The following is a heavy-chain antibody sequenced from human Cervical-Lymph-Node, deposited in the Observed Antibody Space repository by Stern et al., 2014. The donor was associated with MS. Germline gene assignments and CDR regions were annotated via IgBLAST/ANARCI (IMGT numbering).Heavy chain of an antibody. Sequence: QVQLVQSGTELRKPGASVRVSCKASGYAFTNYDINWVRQATGHGLEWVGWINPNTGNAGPAQKFHGRVTITTNNSITTAYMDLSNLRSEDTAIYYCTTSQGAFWGQGTLITVSS. J-gene: IGHJ4*02. CDR1: GYAFTNYD. CDR2: INPNTGNA. D-gene: IGHD3-16*01. CDR3: TTSQGAF. V-gene: IGHV1-8*01.